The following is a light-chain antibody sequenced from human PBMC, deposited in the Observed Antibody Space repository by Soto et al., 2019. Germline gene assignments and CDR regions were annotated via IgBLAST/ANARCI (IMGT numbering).Light chain of an antibody. Sequence: DIQMTQSPSTLSASVRDRSPITCGASQPIITGLAWYQQRPGKAPRLLIYKASTLESGVPSRFSGSGSGTEFTLTISTLQPDDFATYYCQQYDSIPYTFGQGTKLDIK. CDR3: QQYDSIPYT. CDR1: QPIITG. J-gene: IGKJ2*01. CDR2: KAS. V-gene: IGKV1-5*03.